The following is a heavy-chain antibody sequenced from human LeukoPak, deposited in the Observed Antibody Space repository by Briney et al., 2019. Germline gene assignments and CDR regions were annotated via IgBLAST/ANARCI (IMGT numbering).Heavy chain of an antibody. J-gene: IGHJ6*02. CDR3: ARGGSSSWYEPYGPYYYYYGMDV. CDR1: GYTITGYY. V-gene: IGHV1-2*04. CDR2: INPNSGCT. D-gene: IGHD6-13*01. Sequence: ASVTVSCTASGYTITGYYMHWVRQAPGQGLEWMGRINPNSGCTNYAQQFQGWLPMTRDTYISTAYMELSRLRSDDTAVYYCARGGSSSWYEPYGPYYYYYGMDVWGQGTTVTVSS.